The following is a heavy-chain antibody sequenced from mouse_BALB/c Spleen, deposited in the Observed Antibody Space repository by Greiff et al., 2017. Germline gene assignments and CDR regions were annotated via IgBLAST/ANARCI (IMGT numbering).Heavy chain of an antibody. CDR2: INSNGGST. J-gene: IGHJ2*01. CDR3: ARDRTTVAPFDY. D-gene: IGHD1-1*01. CDR1: GFTFSSYG. V-gene: IGHV5-6-3*01. Sequence: DVKLVESGGGLVQPGGSLKLSCAASGFTFSSYGMSWVRQTPDKRLELVATINSNGGSTYYPDSVKGRFTISRDNAKNTLYLQMSSLKSEDTAMYYCARDRTTVAPFDYWGQGTTLTVSS.